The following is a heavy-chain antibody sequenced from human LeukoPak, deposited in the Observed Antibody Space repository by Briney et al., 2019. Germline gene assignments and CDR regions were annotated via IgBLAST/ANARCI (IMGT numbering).Heavy chain of an antibody. CDR2: MTGRNNHI. CDR3: ARDDGGDFNDAFDI. D-gene: IGHD2-21*02. J-gene: IGHJ3*02. Sequence: PGGSLRLSCAASGFTVSSNYMNWVRQAPGKGLEWVSSMTGRNNHIFYADSLKGRFTISRDNAETSIYLQMNNLGAEDTAIYYCARDDGGDFNDAFDIWGPGTMVTVSS. CDR1: GFTVSSNY. V-gene: IGHV3-21*01.